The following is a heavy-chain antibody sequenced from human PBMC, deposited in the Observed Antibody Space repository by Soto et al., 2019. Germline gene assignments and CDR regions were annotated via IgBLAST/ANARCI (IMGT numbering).Heavy chain of an antibody. CDR2: TDYSGNT. CDR1: SDSISSYY. CDR3: ARAVGDPLYYLDY. J-gene: IGHJ4*02. V-gene: IGHV4-59*08. Sequence: QMQLQESGPGLVRPSETLSLTCTVSSDSISSYYWIWIRQSPGKGLEWIGYTDYSGNTNYNPSLKSRVTISGDTSKNQFSLRLSSVTDADTAVYYCARAVGDPLYYLDYWGQGTLVTVSS. D-gene: IGHD6-19*01.